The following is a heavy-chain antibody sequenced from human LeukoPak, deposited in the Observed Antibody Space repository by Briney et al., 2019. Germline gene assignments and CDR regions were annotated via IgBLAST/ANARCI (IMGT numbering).Heavy chain of an antibody. CDR3: ATGAVVAAMGYFVY. D-gene: IGHD2-15*01. V-gene: IGHV1-69*04. J-gene: IGHJ4*02. CDR1: GGTFSSYA. CDR2: ISPILGIA. Sequence: SVKVSCKASGGTFSSYAISWVRQAPGQGLEWMGRISPILGIANYAQKVQGRVTITADKSTSTAYMELSSLRSEDTAVYYCATGAVVAAMGYFVYWGEGTLVTVSS.